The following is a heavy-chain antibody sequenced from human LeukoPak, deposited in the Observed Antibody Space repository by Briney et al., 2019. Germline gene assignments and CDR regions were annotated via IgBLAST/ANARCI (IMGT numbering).Heavy chain of an antibody. Sequence: GASVKVSCKASGGTFSSYAISWVRQAPGQGLEWTGRIIPILGIANYAQKFQGRVTITADKSTSTAYMELSSLRSEDTAVYYCARVGSGNPPYWGQGTLVTVSS. CDR1: GGTFSSYA. CDR2: IIPILGIA. V-gene: IGHV1-69*04. D-gene: IGHD4-23*01. J-gene: IGHJ4*02. CDR3: ARVGSGNPPY.